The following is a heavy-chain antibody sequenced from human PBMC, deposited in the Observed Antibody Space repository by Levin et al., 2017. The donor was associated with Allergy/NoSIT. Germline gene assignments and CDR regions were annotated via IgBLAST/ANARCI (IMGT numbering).Heavy chain of an antibody. CDR2: IYTSGST. CDR3: ARDHNWNYVTRYYYGMDV. CDR1: GGSISSYY. D-gene: IGHD1-7*01. V-gene: IGHV4-4*07. Sequence: SETLSLTCTVSGGSISSYYWSWIRQPAGKGLEWIGRIYTSGSTNYNPSLKSRVTMSVDTSKNQFSLKLSSVTAADTAVYYCARDHNWNYVTRYYYGMDVWGQGTTVTVSS. J-gene: IGHJ6*02.